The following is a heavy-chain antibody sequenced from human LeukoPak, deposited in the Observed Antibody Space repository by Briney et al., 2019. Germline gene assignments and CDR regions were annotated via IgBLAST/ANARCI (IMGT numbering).Heavy chain of an antibody. CDR1: GGSISSYY. CDR3: ARDPLRSTWSTYYNALDV. J-gene: IGHJ6*02. CDR2: IYYSGST. V-gene: IGHV4-59*01. D-gene: IGHD6-13*01. Sequence: SETLSLTCTVSGGSISSYYWSWIRQPPGKGLEWIGYIYYSGSTNYNPSLKSRVTISVDTSKNQFSLKLSSVTAADTAVYYCARDPLRSTWSTYYNALDVWGQGTTVTVSS.